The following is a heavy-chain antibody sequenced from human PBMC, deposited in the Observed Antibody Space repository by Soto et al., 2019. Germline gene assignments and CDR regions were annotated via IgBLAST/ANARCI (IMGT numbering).Heavy chain of an antibody. CDR3: ARDVDYGGNPDWYFDL. CDR2: IYYSGST. D-gene: IGHD4-17*01. J-gene: IGHJ2*01. V-gene: IGHV4-61*01. Sequence: QVQLQESGPGLVKPSETLSLTCTVSGGSVSSGSYYWSWIRQPPGKGLGWIGYIYYSGSTNYNPSLKSRVTISVDTSKNQFSLKLSSVTAADTAVYYCARDVDYGGNPDWYFDLWGRGTLVTVSS. CDR1: GGSVSSGSYY.